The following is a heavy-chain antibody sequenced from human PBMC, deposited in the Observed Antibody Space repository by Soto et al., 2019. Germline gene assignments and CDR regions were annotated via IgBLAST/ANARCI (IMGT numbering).Heavy chain of an antibody. Sequence: PSETLSLTCTVSGGPISSSSYYWGWIRQPPGKGLEWIGSIYYSGSTYYNPSLKSRVTISVDTSKNQFSLKLSSVTAADTAVYYCARQLSDYYDSSGYYLLDAFDIWGQGTMVTVSS. CDR3: ARQLSDYYDSSGYYLLDAFDI. J-gene: IGHJ3*02. CDR2: IYYSGST. D-gene: IGHD3-22*01. CDR1: GGPISSSSYY. V-gene: IGHV4-39*01.